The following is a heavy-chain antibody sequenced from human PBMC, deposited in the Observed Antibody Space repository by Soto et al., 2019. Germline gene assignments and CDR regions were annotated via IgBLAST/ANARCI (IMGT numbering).Heavy chain of an antibody. CDR1: GGSFSGYY. D-gene: IGHD4-17*01. V-gene: IGHV4-34*01. CDR3: ARSPIPLTTVVTPDWYFDL. Sequence: SETLSLTCAVYGGSFSGYYWSWIRQPPGKGLEWIGEINHGGSTNYNPSLKSRVTISVDTSKNQFSLKLSSVTAADTAVYYCARSPIPLTTVVTPDWYFDLWGRGTLVTVSS. CDR2: INHGGST. J-gene: IGHJ2*01.